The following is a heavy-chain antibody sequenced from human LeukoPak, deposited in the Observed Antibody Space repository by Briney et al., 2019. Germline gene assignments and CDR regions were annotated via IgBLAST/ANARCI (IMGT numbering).Heavy chain of an antibody. D-gene: IGHD6-19*01. CDR2: ISSSGSII. CDR3: ARVSGWYTQTNIDY. Sequence: PGGSLRLSCAASGFTFSSYEMNWVRQAPGKGLEWVSYISSSGSIIYYADSVKGRFTISRDNAKNSLYLQMNSLRAEDTAVYYCARVSGWYTQTNIDYWGQGTLVTVSS. CDR1: GFTFSSYE. J-gene: IGHJ4*02. V-gene: IGHV3-48*03.